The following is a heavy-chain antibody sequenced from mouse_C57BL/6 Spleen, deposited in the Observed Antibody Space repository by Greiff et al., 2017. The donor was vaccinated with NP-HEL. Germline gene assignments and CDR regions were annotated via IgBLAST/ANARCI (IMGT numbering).Heavy chain of an antibody. D-gene: IGHD2-4*01. Sequence: VQLQQPGAELVKPGASVKLSCKASGYTFTSYWMHWVKQRPGQGLEWIGMIHPNSGSTNYNEKFKSKATLTVDKSSSTAYMQLSSLTSEDSAVYYCASVYYDYDDTGYWYFDVWGTGTTVTVSS. J-gene: IGHJ1*03. CDR2: IHPNSGST. CDR1: GYTFTSYW. CDR3: ASVYYDYDDTGYWYFDV. V-gene: IGHV1-64*01.